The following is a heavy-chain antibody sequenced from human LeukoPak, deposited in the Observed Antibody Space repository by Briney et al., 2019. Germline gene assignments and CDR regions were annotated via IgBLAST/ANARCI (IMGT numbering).Heavy chain of an antibody. CDR3: ARIRLNCSSTSCYYYYYYYGMDV. V-gene: IGHV4-34*01. D-gene: IGHD2-2*01. Sequence: SETLSLTCAVYGGSFSGYYWSWIRQPPGKGLEWIGEINHSGSTNYNPSLKSRVTISVDTSKNQSSLTLSSVTAADTAVYYCARIRLNCSSTSCYYYYYYYGMDVWGQGTTVTVSS. CDR1: GGSFSGYY. J-gene: IGHJ6*02. CDR2: INHSGST.